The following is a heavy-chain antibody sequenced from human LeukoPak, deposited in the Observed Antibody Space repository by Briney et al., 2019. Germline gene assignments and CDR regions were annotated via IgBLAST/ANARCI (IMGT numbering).Heavy chain of an antibody. CDR1: GFTFSSYS. CDR3: ARDRAGMDV. CDR2: IKQDGSEK. V-gene: IGHV3-7*01. J-gene: IGHJ6*02. Sequence: GGSLRLSCAASGFTFSSYSMNWVRQAPGKGLEWVANIKQDGSEKFYVDSVKGRFTISRDNAKNSLYLQMNSLRAEDTAVYYCARDRAGMDVWGQGTTVTVSS.